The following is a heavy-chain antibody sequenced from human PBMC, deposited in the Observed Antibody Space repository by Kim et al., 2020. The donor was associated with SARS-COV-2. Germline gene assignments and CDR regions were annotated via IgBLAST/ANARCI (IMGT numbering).Heavy chain of an antibody. V-gene: IGHV3-48*03. CDR2: ISSSGSTI. CDR3: ARERPGITILGVVIRDHLMDV. CDR1: GFTFSSYE. Sequence: GGSLRLSCAVSGFTFSSYEMNWVRQAPGKGLEWVSYISSSGSTIYYADSVKGRFTISRDNAKNSLYLQMNSLRAEDTAVYYCARERPGITILGVVIRDHLMDVWGQGTTVTVSS. D-gene: IGHD3-3*01. J-gene: IGHJ6*02.